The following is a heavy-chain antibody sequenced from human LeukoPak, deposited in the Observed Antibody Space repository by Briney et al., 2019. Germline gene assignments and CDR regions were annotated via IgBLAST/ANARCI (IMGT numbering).Heavy chain of an antibody. CDR1: GYTFTSYG. D-gene: IGHD2-2*01. Sequence: ASVKVSCKASGYTFTSYGISWGRQAPGQGLEWRGWISAYNGNTNYAQKRQGRVTMTTDTSTSTAYMELRSLRSDDTAVYYCARGSSKGSTSCYVSDYWGQGTLVTVSS. CDR2: ISAYNGNT. J-gene: IGHJ4*02. CDR3: ARGSSKGSTSCYVSDY. V-gene: IGHV1-18*01.